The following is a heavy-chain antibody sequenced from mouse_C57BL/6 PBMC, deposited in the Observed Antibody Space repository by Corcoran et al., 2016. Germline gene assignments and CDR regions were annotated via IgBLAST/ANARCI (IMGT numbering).Heavy chain of an antibody. V-gene: IGHV1-63*01. CDR3: ACWLVSTMVTTGYFDV. D-gene: IGHD2-2*01. J-gene: IGHJ1*03. CDR1: GYTFTNYW. CDR2: IYPGSGYT. Sequence: QVQLQQSGAELVRPGTSVKMSCKASGYTFTNYWIGWAKQRPGHGLEWIGDIYPGSGYTNYNEKFKGKATLTADKSSSTAYMQLSSLTSEDSAIYYCACWLVSTMVTTGYFDVWGTGTTVTVSS.